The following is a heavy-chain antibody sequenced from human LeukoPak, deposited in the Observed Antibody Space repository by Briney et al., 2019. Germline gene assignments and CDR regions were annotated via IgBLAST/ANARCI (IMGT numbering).Heavy chain of an antibody. CDR1: GFTFSSYS. CDR2: ISSSSSTI. D-gene: IGHD3-9*01. Sequence: PGGSLRLSCAASGFTFSSYSMNWVRQAPGKGLEWVSYISSSSSTIYYADSVKGRFTISRDNAKNSLYLQMNSLRAEDTAVYYCARALRYFDWLSTSPEYNWFDRWSQGTLVTVSS. V-gene: IGHV3-48*01. CDR3: ARALRYFDWLSTSPEYNWFDR. J-gene: IGHJ5*02.